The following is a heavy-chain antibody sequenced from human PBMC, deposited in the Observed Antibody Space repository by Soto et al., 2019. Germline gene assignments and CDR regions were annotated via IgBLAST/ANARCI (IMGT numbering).Heavy chain of an antibody. CDR3: ARGDDRRKVGY. V-gene: IGHV3-66*01. D-gene: IGHD2-15*01. J-gene: IGHJ4*02. CDR1: GFTSNDIH. Sequence: EKLLVASGGGLVQPGGSLRLSCATSGFTSNDIHMNWVRQAPGKGLEWVSVICTEDTTHYADSVRGRFTVSRDNSGDTVFLQMDSLRVEDTAVYYCARGDDRRKVGYWGQGTLVTVSS. CDR2: ICTEDTT.